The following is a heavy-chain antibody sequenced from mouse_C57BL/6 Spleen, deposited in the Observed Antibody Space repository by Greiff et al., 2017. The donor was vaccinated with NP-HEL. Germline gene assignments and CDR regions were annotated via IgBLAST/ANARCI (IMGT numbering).Heavy chain of an antibody. CDR2: ISSGSSTI. J-gene: IGHJ1*03. Sequence: EVKLMESGGGLVKPGGSLKLSCAASGFTFSDYGMHWVRQAPEKGLEWVAYISSGSSTIYYADTVKGRFTISRDNAKNTLFLQMTSLRSEDTAMYYCARHYYGSSPWYFDVWGTGTTVTVSS. D-gene: IGHD1-1*01. CDR1: GFTFSDYG. CDR3: ARHYYGSSPWYFDV. V-gene: IGHV5-17*01.